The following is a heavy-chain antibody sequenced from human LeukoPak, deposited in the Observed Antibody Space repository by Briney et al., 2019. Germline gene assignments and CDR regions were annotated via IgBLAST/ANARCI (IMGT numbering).Heavy chain of an antibody. D-gene: IGHD2-2*01. V-gene: IGHV1-69*06. CDR2: IIPFFGTA. CDR1: GGTFISYA. J-gene: IGHJ5*02. Sequence: GASVKVSCKASGGTFISYAISWVRQAPGQGPEWMGGIIPFFGTANYAQKFQGRVTITADKYTSTDYMEVRRLRDEDTAVYYCAGRRRIRYCSSNSCYAKWFDPWGQGTLVTVSS. CDR3: AGRRRIRYCSSNSCYAKWFDP.